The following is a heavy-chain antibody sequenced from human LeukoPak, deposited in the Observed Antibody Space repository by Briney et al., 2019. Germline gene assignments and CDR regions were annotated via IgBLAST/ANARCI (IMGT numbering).Heavy chain of an antibody. D-gene: IGHD3-22*01. Sequence: PGGSLRLSCAASGFTFSNYWMTWVRQAPGKGLEWVANIKQDGSEKYHVDSVEGRFVISRDNAKNSLYLQMNSLRVYDTAVYYCARRGYPTSPVGAFDIWGQGTMVTVSS. CDR3: ARRGYPTSPVGAFDI. CDR1: GFTFSNYW. V-gene: IGHV3-7*01. J-gene: IGHJ3*02. CDR2: IKQDGSEK.